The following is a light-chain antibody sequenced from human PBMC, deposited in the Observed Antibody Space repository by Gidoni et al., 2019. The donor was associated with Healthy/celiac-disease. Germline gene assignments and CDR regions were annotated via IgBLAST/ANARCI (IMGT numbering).Light chain of an antibody. V-gene: IGKV1-39*01. Sequence: DIQMTQSPSSLSASVGDRVTITCRASQSISSYLNWYQQKPGKAPKLLIYAASSLQSGVPSRFSGSGSGTDFTLTISSLQPEYFATYYCQQSYSTPQVTFXGXTKVEIK. CDR3: QQSYSTPQVT. CDR1: QSISSY. CDR2: AAS. J-gene: IGKJ4*01.